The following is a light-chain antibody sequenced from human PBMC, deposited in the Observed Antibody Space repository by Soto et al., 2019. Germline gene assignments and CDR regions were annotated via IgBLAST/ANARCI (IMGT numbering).Light chain of an antibody. Sequence: EIVLTQSPGTLSLSPGERATLSCRASQSVTSSYLAWYQQKPGQAPRLLIYGASSTATGIPDRFSGSGSGTDFHLTISRLEPEDFAVYYCQPYGNSPLTFGGGTKVDIK. CDR3: QPYGNSPLT. V-gene: IGKV3-20*01. J-gene: IGKJ4*01. CDR1: QSVTSSY. CDR2: GAS.